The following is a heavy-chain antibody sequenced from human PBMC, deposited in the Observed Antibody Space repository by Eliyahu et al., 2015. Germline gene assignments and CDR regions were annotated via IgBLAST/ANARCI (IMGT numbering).Heavy chain of an antibody. CDR3: ARSGGDYGDYFDF. CDR2: INPGSGXT. CDR1: GYXFINYY. J-gene: IGHJ4*02. D-gene: IGHD4-17*01. Sequence: QVQVVQSGAEVKRPGAAVKVSCKATGYXFINYYLHLLRQXPWSTAEGMGLINPGSGXTXYAQIFQGRLTLTRDTSTSTVQMELSSLTSEDTAVYFCARSGGDYGDYFDFWGQGTLVTVS. V-gene: IGHV1-46*01.